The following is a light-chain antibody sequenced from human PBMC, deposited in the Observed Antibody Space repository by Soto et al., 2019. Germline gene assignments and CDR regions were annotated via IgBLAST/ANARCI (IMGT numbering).Light chain of an antibody. Sequence: EIVMTQSPAALSLSPGERVTLSCRASQAVATSLAWYQFRPGQAPRLLIYGASIRATGVPDRFSGSGSGTEFTLTISSLLSEDFPIYFCQHYNGWPLFGGGTKVEIK. CDR2: GAS. V-gene: IGKV3-15*01. J-gene: IGKJ4*01. CDR3: QHYNGWPL. CDR1: QAVATS.